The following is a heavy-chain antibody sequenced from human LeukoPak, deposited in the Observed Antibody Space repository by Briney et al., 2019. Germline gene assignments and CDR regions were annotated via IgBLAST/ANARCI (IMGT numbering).Heavy chain of an antibody. D-gene: IGHD3-10*01. J-gene: IGHJ4*02. CDR2: IYYSGST. CDR3: ARQTYYYGSGSYRMGDFDY. Sequence: SETLSLTCTVSGGSISSSSYYWGWIRQPPGKGLEWIGSIYYSGSTYYNPSLKSRVTISVDTSKNQFSLKLSSVTAADTAVYYCARQTYYYGSGSYRMGDFDYWGQGTLVTVSS. V-gene: IGHV4-39*01. CDR1: GGSISSSSYY.